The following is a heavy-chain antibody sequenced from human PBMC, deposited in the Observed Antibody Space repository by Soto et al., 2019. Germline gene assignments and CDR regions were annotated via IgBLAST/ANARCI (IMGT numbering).Heavy chain of an antibody. CDR2: ISRSGTT. J-gene: IGHJ3*01. Sequence: SETLCLTCAFTVGSISIRNWWTWFRQPPGEGLEWVGEISRSGTTNYKPSLKSRVSISVDKSRNEFSLNLGSVTAADTAMYYCARDYASSGVFTWGQGTMVTVSS. V-gene: IGHV4-4*02. CDR3: ARDYASSGVFT. D-gene: IGHD6-19*01. CDR1: VGSISIRNW.